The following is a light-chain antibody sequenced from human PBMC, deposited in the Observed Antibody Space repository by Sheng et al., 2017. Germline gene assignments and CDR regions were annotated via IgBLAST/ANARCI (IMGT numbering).Light chain of an antibody. V-gene: IGKV3-20*01. J-gene: IGKJ4*01. CDR2: DAS. Sequence: EIVLTQSPGTLSLSPGERATLSCRASQSVSSNYLAWYQQKPGQAPRLLIYDASSRATGIPDRFSGSGSGTDFTLTISRLEPEDFAVFFCQQYGRSALTFGGGTKVEIK. CDR3: QQYGRSALT. CDR1: QSVSSNY.